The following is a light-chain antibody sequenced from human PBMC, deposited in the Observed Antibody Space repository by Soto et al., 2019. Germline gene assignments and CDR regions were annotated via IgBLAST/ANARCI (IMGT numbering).Light chain of an antibody. CDR3: QQRSNWPPWT. CDR1: QSVSSY. CDR2: DAS. Sequence: EKVLTQSPATLSLSPGERATLSFWASQSVSSYLAWYQQKPGQAPRLLIYDASNRATGIPARFSGSGSGTDFTLTISSLEPEDFAVYYCQQRSNWPPWTFGQGTKVDIK. V-gene: IGKV3-11*01. J-gene: IGKJ1*01.